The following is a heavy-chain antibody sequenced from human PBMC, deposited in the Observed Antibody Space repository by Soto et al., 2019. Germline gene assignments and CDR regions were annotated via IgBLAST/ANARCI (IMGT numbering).Heavy chain of an antibody. D-gene: IGHD3-3*01. V-gene: IGHV1-8*01. CDR3: AISTYYDVWGGDDESYDMDV. CDR2: MNPNSGAP. J-gene: IGHJ6*02. Sequence: QVQLVQSGAEVKKPGASVKVSCKASGYTFTSYDINWVRQATGQGLELMVWMNPNSGAPRYAQKFQGRVIMTRHTSTSTAYMELRSLRSEDTAVYHCAISTYYDVWGGDDESYDMDVWGQGTTVTVSS. CDR1: GYTFTSYD.